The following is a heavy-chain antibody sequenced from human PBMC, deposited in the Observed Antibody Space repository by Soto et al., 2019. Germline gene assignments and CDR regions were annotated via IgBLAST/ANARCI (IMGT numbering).Heavy chain of an antibody. Sequence: QVQLQQWGAGLLKPSETLSLTCAVYGGSFSGYYWSWIRQPPGKGLEWLGEINHSGSTNYNPSLKSRVTISVDTSKNQFSLKLSSVTAADTAVYYCARGRGQLPYMWPRGFDPWGQGTLVTISS. V-gene: IGHV4-34*01. J-gene: IGHJ5*02. CDR2: INHSGST. CDR3: ARGRGQLPYMWPRGFDP. D-gene: IGHD2-2*01. CDR1: GGSFSGYY.